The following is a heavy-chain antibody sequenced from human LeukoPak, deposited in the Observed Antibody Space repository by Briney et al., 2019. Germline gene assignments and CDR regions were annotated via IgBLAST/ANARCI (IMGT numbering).Heavy chain of an antibody. CDR3: ASSIAVAGISYFDY. J-gene: IGHJ4*02. V-gene: IGHV4-59*01. CDR2: IYYSGST. CDR1: GGSFSSYY. D-gene: IGHD6-19*01. Sequence: SETLSLTCAVYGGSFSSYYWSWIRQPPGKGLEWIGYIYYSGSTNYNPSLKSRVTISVDTSKNQFSLKLSSVTAADTAVYYCASSIAVAGISYFDYWGQGTLVTVSS.